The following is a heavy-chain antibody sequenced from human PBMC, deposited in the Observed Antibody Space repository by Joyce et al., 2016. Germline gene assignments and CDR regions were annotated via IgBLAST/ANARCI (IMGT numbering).Heavy chain of an antibody. V-gene: IGHV4-31*03. CDR2: IYYSGRT. CDR1: GGSVSSGGYY. D-gene: IGHD3-10*01. J-gene: IGHJ3*02. Sequence: QVQVQESGPGLVKPSQTLSLTCTVSGGSVSSGGYYWTWVRQRPGKGLELIGYIYYSGRTYSNPSLKSRVTISVDTSKNPLSLRLSSVTAADTALYYCARGIRGPEAFDIWGQGTMVTVSS. CDR3: ARGIRGPEAFDI.